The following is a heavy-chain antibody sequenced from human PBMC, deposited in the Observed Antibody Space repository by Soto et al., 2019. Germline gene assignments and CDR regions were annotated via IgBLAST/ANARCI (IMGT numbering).Heavy chain of an antibody. J-gene: IGHJ5*02. V-gene: IGHV3-74*01. CDR1: GFTFSSYW. Sequence: PGGSLRLSCAASGFTFSSYWMHWVRQAPGKGLVWVSRIESDGSSPIYADSMKGRFTISRDNAKNTLYLQMNSLRAEDTAVYYCAKSNWFDPWGQGTLVTVSS. CDR3: AKSNWFDP. CDR2: IESDGSSP.